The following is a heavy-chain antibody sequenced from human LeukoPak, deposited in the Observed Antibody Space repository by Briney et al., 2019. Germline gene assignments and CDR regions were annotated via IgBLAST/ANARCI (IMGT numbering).Heavy chain of an antibody. Sequence: GASVKVSCKASGGTFSSYAISWVRQAPGQGLEWMGGIIPIFGTANYAQKFQGRVTITTDESTSTAYMELSSLRSEDTAVYYCARGATGYSRSLDYWGQGTLVTVSS. D-gene: IGHD6-13*01. CDR2: IIPIFGTA. CDR1: GGTFSSYA. J-gene: IGHJ4*02. V-gene: IGHV1-69*05. CDR3: ARGATGYSRSLDY.